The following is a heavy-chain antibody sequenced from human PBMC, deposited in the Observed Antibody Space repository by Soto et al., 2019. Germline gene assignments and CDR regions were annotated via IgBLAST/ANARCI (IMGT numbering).Heavy chain of an antibody. V-gene: IGHV1-46*01. D-gene: IGHD4-17*01. CDR2: INPSGGST. CDR3: ARGTTVTTYYYYGMDV. Sequence: QVQPVQSGAEVKKPGASVKVSCKASGYTFTSYYMHWVRQAPGQGLEWMGIINPSGGSTSYAQKFQGRVTMTRDTSTSTVYMELSSLRSEDTAVYYCARGTTVTTYYYYGMDVWGQGTTVTVSS. CDR1: GYTFTSYY. J-gene: IGHJ6*02.